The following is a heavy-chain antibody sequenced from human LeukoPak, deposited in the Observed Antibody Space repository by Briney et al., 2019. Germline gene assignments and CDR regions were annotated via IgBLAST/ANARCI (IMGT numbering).Heavy chain of an antibody. CDR3: ARTQLSGVVDG. CDR2: IYYSGAT. CDR1: GGSISGYC. V-gene: IGHV4-59*12. Sequence: PSGTLSLTCSVSGGSISGYCWSWIRQPPGKGLEWIAYIYYSGATRYNPSLKSGVTISVDTSKNQLSLKLSTVTAGDTALCYSARTQLSGVVDGWGQGTTVTASS. D-gene: IGHD1-1*01. J-gene: IGHJ6*02.